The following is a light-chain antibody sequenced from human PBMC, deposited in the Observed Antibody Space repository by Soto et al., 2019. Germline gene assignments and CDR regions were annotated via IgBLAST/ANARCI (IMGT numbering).Light chain of an antibody. CDR3: QQYNNWPIT. CDR1: QSVGSK. V-gene: IGKV3-15*01. CDR2: GAS. J-gene: IGKJ5*01. Sequence: EIVMTQSPATLSVSPGERATLSCRASQSVGSKLAWYQQKPGQAPRLLIYGASTRATGIPARFSGSGSGTEFTLTISSLQSEDFAVYYCQQYNNWPITFGQGTRLEIK.